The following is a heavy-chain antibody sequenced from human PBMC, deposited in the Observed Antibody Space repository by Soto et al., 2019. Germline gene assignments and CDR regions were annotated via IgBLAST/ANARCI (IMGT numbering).Heavy chain of an antibody. CDR2: ISYDGSNK. CDR1: GFSFSSYG. D-gene: IGHD6-19*01. CDR3: VAGQYFFHY. V-gene: IGHV3-30*03. Sequence: QVQLVESGGGVVQPGRSLRLSCAASGFSFSSYGMQWVRQAPGKGLVWVAVISYDGSNKYYADSVKDRFTISRDNSKKTLYLQMNSLRADDTAVYYCVAGQYFFHYCGQGTLVTVSS. J-gene: IGHJ4*02.